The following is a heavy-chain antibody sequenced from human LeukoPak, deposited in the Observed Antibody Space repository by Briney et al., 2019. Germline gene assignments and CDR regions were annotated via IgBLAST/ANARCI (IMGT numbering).Heavy chain of an antibody. Sequence: PGGSLRLSCAASGFTFSRYSMNWVRQAPGKGLEWVSSISSGSSYIYYADSVKGRFTISRDNAKNSLYLQMNSLRAEDTAVYYCARCLPGTFLAVPAAKNPYNWFDPWGQGTLVTVSS. CDR1: GFTFSRYS. D-gene: IGHD2-2*01. CDR3: ARCLPGTFLAVPAAKNPYNWFDP. V-gene: IGHV3-21*01. CDR2: ISSGSSYI. J-gene: IGHJ5*02.